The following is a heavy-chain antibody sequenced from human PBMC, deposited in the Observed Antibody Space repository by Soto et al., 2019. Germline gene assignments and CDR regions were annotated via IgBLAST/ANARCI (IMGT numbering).Heavy chain of an antibody. J-gene: IGHJ4*02. CDR3: ATISQSYKVLNYFDT. CDR2: IFYSGTI. CDR1: CGSIRIYY. Sequence: TLAGTXNFACGSIRIYYWSWVLRRAGKGLEWIGYIFYSGTINYNPSLKSRVTMSMDTSKNKFSLSLSSVTAADTAVYYSATISQSYKVLNYFDTWGQGTLVTVSS. V-gene: IGHV4-59*01. D-gene: IGHD1-1*01.